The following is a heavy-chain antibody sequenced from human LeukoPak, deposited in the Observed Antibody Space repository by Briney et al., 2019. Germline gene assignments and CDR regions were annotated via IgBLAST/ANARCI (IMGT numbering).Heavy chain of an antibody. D-gene: IGHD3-22*01. CDR2: INPSGGST. CDR3: ARDRPDSSGRNAFDI. CDR1: GYTFTSYY. V-gene: IGHV1-46*01. J-gene: IGHJ3*02. Sequence: GASVKVSCKASGYTFTSYYMHWVRQAPGQGLEWMGIINPSGGSTSYAQKFQGRVTMTRDMSTSTVYMELSSLRSEDTAVYYCARDRPDSSGRNAFDIWGQGTMVTVSS.